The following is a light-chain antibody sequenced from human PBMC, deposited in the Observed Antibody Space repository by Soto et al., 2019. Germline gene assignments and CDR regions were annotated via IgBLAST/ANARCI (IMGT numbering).Light chain of an antibody. CDR3: RSYTCSSSRF. CDR1: SSDVGGYNY. V-gene: IGLV2-14*01. Sequence: QSVLTQPASVSGSPGQSITISCTGTSSDVGGYNYVSWYQQHPGKAPKLMIYDVSNRPSGVSNRFSGSKSGNTASLTISGLQAEDEVVFFRRSYTCSSSRFFGTGTKVTVL. CDR2: DVS. J-gene: IGLJ1*01.